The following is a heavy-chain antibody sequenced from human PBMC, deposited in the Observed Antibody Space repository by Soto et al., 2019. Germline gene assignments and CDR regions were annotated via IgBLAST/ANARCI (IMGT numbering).Heavy chain of an antibody. CDR1: GFTFSSDW. J-gene: IGHJ6*02. CDR3: ARAVDLSDYGMDV. CDR2: INSDGSST. V-gene: IGHV3-74*01. Sequence: GGSLRLSCAASGFTFSSDWMHWVRQAPGKGLVWVSRINSDGSSTSYADSVKGRFTISRDNAKNTLYLQMNSLRAEDTAVYYCARAVDLSDYGMDVWGQGTTVTVSS.